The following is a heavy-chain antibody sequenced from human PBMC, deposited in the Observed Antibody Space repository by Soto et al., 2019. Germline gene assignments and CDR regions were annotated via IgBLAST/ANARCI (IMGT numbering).Heavy chain of an antibody. D-gene: IGHD3-9*01. Sequence: SETLSLTCTVSGGSIRSYFWSWIRQAPGKGLEWIGYIYSNEYTDYNPSLKSRVIISVDMSKDQFSLQLKSVTAADTAVYYCARHRDYDILTNYQKYYFDSWGQGTLVTVSS. CDR1: GGSIRSYF. J-gene: IGHJ4*02. V-gene: IGHV4-59*08. CDR3: ARHRDYDILTNYQKYYFDS. CDR2: IYSNEYT.